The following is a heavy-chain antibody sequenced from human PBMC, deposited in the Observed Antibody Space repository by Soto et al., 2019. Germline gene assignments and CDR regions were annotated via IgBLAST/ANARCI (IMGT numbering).Heavy chain of an antibody. Sequence: PGESLKISCKGSGYSFTSYWIGWVRQMPGKGLEWMGIIYPGDSDTRYSPSFQGQVTISADKSISTAYLQWSSLKASDTAMYYCAMYLGYSGYDHPSPFDYWGQGTLVTVSS. CDR2: IYPGDSDT. J-gene: IGHJ4*02. V-gene: IGHV5-51*01. CDR3: AMYLGYSGYDHPSPFDY. CDR1: GYSFTSYW. D-gene: IGHD5-12*01.